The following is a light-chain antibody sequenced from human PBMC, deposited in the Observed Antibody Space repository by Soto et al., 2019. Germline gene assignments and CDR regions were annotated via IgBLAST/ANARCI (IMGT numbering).Light chain of an antibody. CDR2: AAS. Sequence: DMQMPPAPSSLSASVGDRVTIPCRASQGISTYLTWYQQKPGKAPKLLIYAASSLQSGVPSRFSGSGSETDFTLTISCLQSEDFATYYCQQYYSYPLTFGGGTKVDI. J-gene: IGKJ4*01. V-gene: IGKV1-39*01. CDR3: QQYYSYPLT. CDR1: QGISTY.